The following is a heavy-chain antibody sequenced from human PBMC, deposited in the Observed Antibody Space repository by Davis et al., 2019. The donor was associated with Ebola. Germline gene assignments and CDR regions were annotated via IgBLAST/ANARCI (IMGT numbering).Heavy chain of an antibody. D-gene: IGHD6-13*01. CDR3: ASSSWSYYYYGMDV. CDR2: IYHSGST. V-gene: IGHV4-4*02. Sequence: SETLSLTCAVSGGSISSSNWWSWVRQPPGKGLEWIGEIYHSGSTNYNPSLKSRVTISVDTSKNQFSLKLSSVTAADTAVYYCASSSWSYYYYGMDVWGQGTTVTVSS. J-gene: IGHJ6*02. CDR1: GGSISSSNW.